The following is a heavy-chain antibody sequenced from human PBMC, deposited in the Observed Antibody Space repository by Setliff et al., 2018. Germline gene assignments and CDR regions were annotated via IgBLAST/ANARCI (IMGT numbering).Heavy chain of an antibody. V-gene: IGHV3-23*01. J-gene: IGHJ4*01. CDR1: GFSFSSYA. CDR3: AKSPHDFWSGRVFFDY. D-gene: IGHD3-3*01. CDR2: IIGSGIST. Sequence: PGGSLRLSCAASGFSFSSYAMSWVRQAPGKGLEWVSTIIGSGISTYYSDSVQGRFTISRDNHKNTLHLQMNSLRVEDTAIYYCAKSPHDFWSGRVFFDYWGQGMLVTV.